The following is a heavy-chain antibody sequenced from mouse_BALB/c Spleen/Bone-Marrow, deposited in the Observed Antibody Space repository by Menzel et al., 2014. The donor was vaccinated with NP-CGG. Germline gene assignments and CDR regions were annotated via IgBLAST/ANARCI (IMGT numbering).Heavy chain of an antibody. CDR3: ARERDGYFRDAMDY. V-gene: IGHV5-6-3*01. CDR2: INSNGGST. CDR1: GFTFSSYG. J-gene: IGHJ4*01. Sequence: EVKLMESGGGLVQPGGSLKLSCAASGFTFSSYGMSCVRQTPDKRLELVATINSNGGSTYYPDSVKGRFTISRDNAKNTLYLQMSSLKSEDTAMYYCARERDGYFRDAMDYWGQGTSVTVSS. D-gene: IGHD2-3*01.